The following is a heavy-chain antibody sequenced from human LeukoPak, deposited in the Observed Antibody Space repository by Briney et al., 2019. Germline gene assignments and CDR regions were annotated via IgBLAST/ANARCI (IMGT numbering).Heavy chain of an antibody. CDR2: IKQDGGEK. V-gene: IGHV3-7*01. CDR3: ARGVAAAGSGLYYYYMDV. CDR1: GFTFSSYW. Sequence: GGSLRLSCAASGFTFSSYWMSWVRQAPGKGLGWVANIKQDGGEKYYVDSVKGRFTISRDNAKNSLYLQMNSLRAEDTAVYYCARGVAAAGSGLYYYYMDVWGKGTTVTVSS. J-gene: IGHJ6*03. D-gene: IGHD6-13*01.